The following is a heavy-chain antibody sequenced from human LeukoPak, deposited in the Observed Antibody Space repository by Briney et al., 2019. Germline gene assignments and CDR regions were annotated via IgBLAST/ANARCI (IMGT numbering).Heavy chain of an antibody. CDR3: AGTSSGYYSTDY. Sequence: KPSEILSLTCTVSGYSSSIDYYWGWIRQSPGKGLEWIGSIHRSGSTYYNPSLKSRVTISGDTSKSQFSLRLTSVTAADTAVYYCAGTSSGYYSTDYWGQGTLVTVSS. CDR1: GYSSSIDYY. D-gene: IGHD5-12*01. J-gene: IGHJ4*02. CDR2: IHRSGST. V-gene: IGHV4-38-2*02.